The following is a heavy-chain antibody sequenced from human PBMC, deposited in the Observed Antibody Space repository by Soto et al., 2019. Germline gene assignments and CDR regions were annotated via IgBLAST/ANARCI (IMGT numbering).Heavy chain of an antibody. Sequence: QVQLVESGGGVVQPGRSLRLSCAASGFTFRSYVMHWVRQAPGKGLEWVAIISYDGSNKYYVNSVKGRFTISRDNSNNTLYLKMNSLRAEDTAIYYSAKDLSREVATTTKMYYHYGMDVWGQGTTVTVSS. V-gene: IGHV3-30*18. CDR2: ISYDGSNK. J-gene: IGHJ6*02. CDR1: GFTFRSYV. CDR3: AKDLSREVATTTKMYYHYGMDV. D-gene: IGHD5-12*01.